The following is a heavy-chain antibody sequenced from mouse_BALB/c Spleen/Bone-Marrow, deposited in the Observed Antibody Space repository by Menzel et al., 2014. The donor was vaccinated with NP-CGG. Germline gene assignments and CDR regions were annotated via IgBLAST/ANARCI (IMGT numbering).Heavy chain of an antibody. CDR1: GFTFTDYY. V-gene: IGHV7-3*02. J-gene: IGHJ4*01. CDR2: IRNKANGYTT. Sequence: EVKLVESGGGLVQPGGSLRLSCAPSGFTFTDYYMSWVRQPPGKALEWLGFIRNKANGYTTEYSASVKGRLTISRDNSQSILYLQMNTLRAEDSATYYCARDDYYAMDYWGQGTSVTVSS. CDR3: ARDDYYAMDY.